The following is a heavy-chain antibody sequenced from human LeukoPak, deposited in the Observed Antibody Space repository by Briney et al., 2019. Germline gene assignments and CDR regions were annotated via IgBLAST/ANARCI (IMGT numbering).Heavy chain of an antibody. CDR3: AELGITMIGGV. V-gene: IGHV3-48*03. Sequence: GGSLRLPCAASGFTFSSYAMSWVRQAPGKGLEWVSYISSSGSTIYYADSVKGRFTISRDNAKNSLYLQMNSLRAEDTAVYYCAELGITMIGGVWGKGTTVTISP. CDR1: GFTFSSYA. D-gene: IGHD3-10*02. CDR2: ISSSGSTI. J-gene: IGHJ6*04.